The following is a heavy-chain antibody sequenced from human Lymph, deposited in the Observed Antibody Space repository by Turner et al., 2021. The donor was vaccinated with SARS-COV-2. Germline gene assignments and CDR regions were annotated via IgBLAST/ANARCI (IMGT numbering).Heavy chain of an antibody. CDR1: GFTFSTFA. J-gene: IGHJ6*02. CDR3: ARGAMTTVTLQYYYYGLDV. Sequence: QVQLVESGGGVVQPGRSRRLSCAASGFTFSTFAMHWVRQAPGKGLEWVAVIWFDGSNKYYADSVKGRFTISRDNSKNTLYLQMNSLRAEDTAVYYCARGAMTTVTLQYYYYGLDVWGLGATVTVSS. D-gene: IGHD4-17*01. V-gene: IGHV3-33*01. CDR2: IWFDGSNK.